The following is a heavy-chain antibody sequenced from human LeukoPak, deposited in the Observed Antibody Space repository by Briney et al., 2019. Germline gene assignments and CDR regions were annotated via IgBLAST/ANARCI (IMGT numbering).Heavy chain of an antibody. D-gene: IGHD3-3*01. V-gene: IGHV1-18*01. Sequence: ASVKVSCKASGYTFTSYGISWVRQAPGQGLEWMGWISAYNGNTNYAQKFQGRVTMTRDTSTSTVYMELSSLRSEDTAVYYCARWITIFGVVTPNHNWFDPWGQGTLVTVSS. CDR1: GYTFTSYG. CDR2: ISAYNGNT. J-gene: IGHJ5*02. CDR3: ARWITIFGVVTPNHNWFDP.